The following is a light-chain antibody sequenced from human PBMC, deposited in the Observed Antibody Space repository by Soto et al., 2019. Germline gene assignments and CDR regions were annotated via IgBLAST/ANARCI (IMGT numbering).Light chain of an antibody. CDR1: QSVSTW. J-gene: IGKJ1*01. CDR2: KAS. V-gene: IGKV1-5*03. Sequence: DIQMTQSPSTRSASVGDRVTITCRASQSVSTWLAWYQQKPGKAPKLLIYKASNLESGVPSRFTGSGSGTEFTLTISSLQPDDFATYYCQQYNSWTFGQGTKVDIK. CDR3: QQYNSWT.